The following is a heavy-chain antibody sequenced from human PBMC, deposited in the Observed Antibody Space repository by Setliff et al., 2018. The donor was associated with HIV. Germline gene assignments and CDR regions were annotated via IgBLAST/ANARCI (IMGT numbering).Heavy chain of an antibody. CDR2: SVPILNTG. CDR3: ATDYNYYDSSGPILRRGDAFDI. CDR1: GGTFRSHE. D-gene: IGHD3-22*01. J-gene: IGHJ3*02. Sequence: SVKVSCKASGGTFRSHEISWVRQAPGQGLEWMGGSVPILNTGNYAPKFQGRVTITADESTTTAYMELSSLRSEDTAVYYCATDYNYYDSSGPILRRGDAFDIWGQGTMVTVSS. V-gene: IGHV1-69*13.